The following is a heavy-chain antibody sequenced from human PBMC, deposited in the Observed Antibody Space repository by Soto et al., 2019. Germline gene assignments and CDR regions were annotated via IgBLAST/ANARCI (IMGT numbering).Heavy chain of an antibody. J-gene: IGHJ4*01. V-gene: IGHV1-18*04. CDR2: INAYNGKR. CDR1: GLPFTSYG. D-gene: IGHD3-3*01. CDR3: ARDLDFWSGSFEK. Sequence: XPVKVSCKGSGLPFTSYGVSWVRQAPGQGLEWVGWINAYNGKRNYAQKLQGRVTMTTDSSTDTAYMELKSLRSDDTAVYYCARDLDFWSGSFEKWGHGTLVTVSS.